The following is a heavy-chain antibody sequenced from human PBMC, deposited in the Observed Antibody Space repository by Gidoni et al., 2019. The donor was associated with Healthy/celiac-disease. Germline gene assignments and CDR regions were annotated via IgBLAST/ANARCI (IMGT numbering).Heavy chain of an antibody. J-gene: IGHJ4*02. V-gene: IGHV4-34*01. D-gene: IGHD1-26*01. CDR3: ASGSYYPPGY. CDR1: GGSFSGYY. CDR2: INHSGST. Sequence: QVQLQQWGAGLLKPSETLSLTCAVYGGSFSGYYWSWIRQPPGKGLEWIGEINHSGSTNYNPSLKSRVTISVDTSKNQFSLKLSSVTAADTAVYYCASGSYYPPGYWGQGTLVTVSS.